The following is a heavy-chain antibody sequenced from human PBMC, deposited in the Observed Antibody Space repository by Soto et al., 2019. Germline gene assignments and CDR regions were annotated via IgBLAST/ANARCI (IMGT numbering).Heavy chain of an antibody. Sequence: QVQLVESGGGVVQPGRSLRVSCSASGFTFSNFVMHWVRQGPGKGLEWVAVISYDGSQKHYADSVKGRFTISTDNSNKTLFLHMNSLRAEDTAVYYCAAMHYNFWRGSVDYWGQGIQVTVSS. CDR1: GFTFSNFV. D-gene: IGHD3-3*01. CDR3: AAMHYNFWRGSVDY. CDR2: ISYDGSQK. V-gene: IGHV3-30-3*01. J-gene: IGHJ4*02.